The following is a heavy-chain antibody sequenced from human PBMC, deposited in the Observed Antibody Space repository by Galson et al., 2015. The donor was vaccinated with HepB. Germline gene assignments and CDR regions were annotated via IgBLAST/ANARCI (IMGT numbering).Heavy chain of an antibody. CDR3: ARELGVFVPPGNDFWSGYFDP. CDR2: INPRGGTT. J-gene: IGHJ5*02. Sequence: SVKVSCKASGYTFTDNYIHWLRQAPGQGLEWMGMINPRGGTTDYAQNFQGRVTVTMDTSTSTVYMELSSLRSEDTAMYYCARELGVFVPPGNDFWSGYFDPWGQGTLVTVSS. CDR1: GYTFTDNY. D-gene: IGHD3-3*01. V-gene: IGHV1-46*01.